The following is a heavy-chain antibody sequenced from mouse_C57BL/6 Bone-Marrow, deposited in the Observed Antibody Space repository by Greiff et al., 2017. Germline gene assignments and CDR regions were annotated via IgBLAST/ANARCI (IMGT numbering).Heavy chain of an antibody. Sequence: EVQVVESGGGLVKPGGSLKLSCAASGFTFSSYAMSWVRQTPEKRLEWVATISDGGSYTYYPDNVKGRFTISRDNAKNNLYLQMSHLKSEDTAMYYWARFRYYGSSLFDYWGQGTTLTVSS. CDR3: ARFRYYGSSLFDY. J-gene: IGHJ2*01. CDR2: ISDGGSYT. D-gene: IGHD1-1*01. V-gene: IGHV5-4*01. CDR1: GFTFSSYA.